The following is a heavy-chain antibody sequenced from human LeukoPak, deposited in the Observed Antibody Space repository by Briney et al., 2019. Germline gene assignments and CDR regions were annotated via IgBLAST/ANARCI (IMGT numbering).Heavy chain of an antibody. CDR1: GFTFSSYS. CDR3: AKSTIVVVITPLDY. Sequence: GGSLRLSCAASGFTFSSYSMNWVRQAPGKGLEWVSYISSSSSTIYYADSVKGRFTISRDNAKNSLYLQMNSLRAEDTAVYYCAKSTIVVVITPLDYWGQGTLVTVSS. J-gene: IGHJ4*02. CDR2: ISSSSSTI. V-gene: IGHV3-48*01. D-gene: IGHD3-22*01.